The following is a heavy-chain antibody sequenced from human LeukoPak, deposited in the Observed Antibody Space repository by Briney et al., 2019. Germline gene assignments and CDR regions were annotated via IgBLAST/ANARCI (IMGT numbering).Heavy chain of an antibody. J-gene: IGHJ4*02. CDR1: GFTFSSYW. CDR2: INNDGRSA. D-gene: IGHD4-23*01. Sequence: GGSLRLSCAASGFTFSSYWMHWVRQGPGKGQVWVSRINNDGRSANYADSVKGRFTISRDNAKNTLYLQMNSLRAEDTAVYYCARDLRTPSDTNIAIDYWGQGTLVTVSS. CDR3: ARDLRTPSDTNIAIDY. V-gene: IGHV3-74*01.